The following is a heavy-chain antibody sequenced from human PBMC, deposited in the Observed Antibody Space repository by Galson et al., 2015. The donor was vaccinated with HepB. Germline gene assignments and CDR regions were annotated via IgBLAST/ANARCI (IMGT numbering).Heavy chain of an antibody. CDR3: TRLHCSSTSCDDY. Sequence: SLRLSCAASGFTFSSYWMSWVRQAPGKGLEWVANIKQDGSEKYYEDSVKGRFTISRDDSKNTAYLQMNSLKTEDTAVYYCTRLHCSSTSCDDYWGQGTLVTVSS. CDR2: IKQDGSEK. J-gene: IGHJ4*02. V-gene: IGHV3-7*03. CDR1: GFTFSSYW. D-gene: IGHD2-2*01.